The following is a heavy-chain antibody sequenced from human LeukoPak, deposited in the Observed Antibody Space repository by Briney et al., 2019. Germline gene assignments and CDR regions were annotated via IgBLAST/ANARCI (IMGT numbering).Heavy chain of an antibody. Sequence: PSETLSLTCTVSGGSISDYYWSWIRQPPGKGLEWIGYIYSSGSTNYNPSLKSRVTISVDTSKNQFSLKLSSVTAADTAVYYCARALYYDSSGYYNQYYFDYWGLGTLVTVSS. CDR1: GGSISDYY. CDR3: ARALYYDSSGYYNQYYFDY. CDR2: IYSSGST. D-gene: IGHD3-22*01. J-gene: IGHJ4*02. V-gene: IGHV4-59*01.